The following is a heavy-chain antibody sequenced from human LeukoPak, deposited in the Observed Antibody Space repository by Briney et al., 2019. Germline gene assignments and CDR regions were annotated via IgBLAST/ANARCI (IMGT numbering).Heavy chain of an antibody. J-gene: IGHJ4*02. CDR2: ISYDGSNK. CDR1: GFTFSSYG. CDR3: AKDGGGDAFDY. D-gene: IGHD2-21*02. Sequence: PGGSLRLSCAASGFTFSSYGMHWVRQAPGKGPEWVAVISYDGSNKYYADSVKGRFTISRDNSKNTLYLQMNSLRAEDTAVYYCAKDGGGDAFDYWGQGTLVTVSS. V-gene: IGHV3-30*18.